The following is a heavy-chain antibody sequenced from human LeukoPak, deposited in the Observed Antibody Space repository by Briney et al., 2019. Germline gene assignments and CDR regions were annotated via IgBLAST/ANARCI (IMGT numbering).Heavy chain of an antibody. CDR2: LSGSGGST. J-gene: IGHJ4*02. Sequence: GGSLRLSCTASGFTFSNYAMSWVRQAPRKGLEWVSGLSGSGGSTYYTDSVKGRFTISRDNSKNTLYLQMNSLRAEDTAVYYCAKDRVIVVTTFDYWGQGTLVTVSS. CDR1: GFTFSNYA. V-gene: IGHV3-23*01. CDR3: AKDRVIVVTTFDY. D-gene: IGHD2-21*01.